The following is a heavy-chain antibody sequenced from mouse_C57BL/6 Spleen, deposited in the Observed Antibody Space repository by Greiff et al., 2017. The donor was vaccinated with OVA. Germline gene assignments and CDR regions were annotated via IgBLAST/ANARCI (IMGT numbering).Heavy chain of an antibody. CDR2: ISYDGSN. CDR3: ARGNYGSSYDFDY. CDR1: GYSITSGYY. Sequence: EVKLEESGPGLVKPSQSLSLTCSVTGYSITSGYYWNWIRQFPGNKLEWMGYISYDGSNNYNPSLKNRISITRDTSTNQFFLKLNSVTTEDTATYYCARGNYGSSYDFDYWGQGTTLTVSS. D-gene: IGHD1-1*01. V-gene: IGHV3-6*01. J-gene: IGHJ2*01.